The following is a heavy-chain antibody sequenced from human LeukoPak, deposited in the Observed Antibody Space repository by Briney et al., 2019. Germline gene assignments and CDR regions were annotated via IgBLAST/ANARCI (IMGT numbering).Heavy chain of an antibody. CDR2: INTNTGNP. CDR1: GYTFTSYA. CDR3: ARMWDSSGYLYYFDY. D-gene: IGHD3-22*01. Sequence: ASVKVSCKASGYTFTSYAMNWVRQAPGQGLEWMGWINTNTGNPTYAQGFTGRFVFSLDTSVSTAYLQIGSLKAEDTAVYYCARMWDSSGYLYYFDYWGQGTLVTVSS. J-gene: IGHJ4*02. V-gene: IGHV7-4-1*01.